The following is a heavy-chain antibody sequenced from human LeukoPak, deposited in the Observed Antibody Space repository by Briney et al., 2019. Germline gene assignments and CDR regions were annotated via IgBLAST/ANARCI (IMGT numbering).Heavy chain of an antibody. CDR3: ARGGRDGYNFIDY. CDR2: INPSGGTT. Sequence: ASVKVSCTASGYTFTSYGISWVRQAPGQGLEWMGIINPSGGTTSYAQKFQGRVTMTRDMSTSTVYMELSSLRSEDTAVYYCARGGRDGYNFIDYWGQGTLVTVSS. J-gene: IGHJ4*02. CDR1: GYTFTSYG. D-gene: IGHD5-24*01. V-gene: IGHV1-46*01.